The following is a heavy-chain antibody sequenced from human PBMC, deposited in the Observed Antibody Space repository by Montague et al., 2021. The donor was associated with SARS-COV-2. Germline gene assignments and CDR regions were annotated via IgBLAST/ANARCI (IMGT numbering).Heavy chain of an antibody. V-gene: IGHV4-61*08. CDR3: ATEMPAYDVFDI. CDR1: GGSVTSGDYY. CDR2: IYNTGRT. Sequence: SETLSLTCTVSGGSVTSGDYYWTWIRQPPGKGLEWIGYIYNTGRTNYNPSLKSRVTISMDTSKNQFSLKVDSVSAADTAVYYCATEMPAYDVFDIWGQRTMVTVSS. D-gene: IGHD2-2*01. J-gene: IGHJ3*02.